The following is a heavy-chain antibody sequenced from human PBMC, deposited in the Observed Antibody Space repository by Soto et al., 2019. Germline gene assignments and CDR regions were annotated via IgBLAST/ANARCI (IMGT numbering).Heavy chain of an antibody. CDR3: ARDRESTTYYYDSSGYPDAFDI. J-gene: IGHJ3*02. Sequence: SVKVSCKASGGTFSSYAISWVRQAPGQGLEWMGGIIPIFGTANYAQKFQGRVTITADESTSTAYMELSSLRSGDTAVYYCARDRESTTYYYDSSGYPDAFDIWGQGTMVTVSS. V-gene: IGHV1-69*13. CDR1: GGTFSSYA. CDR2: IIPIFGTA. D-gene: IGHD3-22*01.